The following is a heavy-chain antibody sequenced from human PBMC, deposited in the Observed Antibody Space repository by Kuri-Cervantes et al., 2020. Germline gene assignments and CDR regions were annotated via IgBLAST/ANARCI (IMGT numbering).Heavy chain of an antibody. D-gene: IGHD1-1*01. V-gene: IGHV3-48*02. J-gene: IGHJ4*02. Sequence: GESLKISCAASGFTFSTYSMNWVRQAPGKGLEWVSYISSNSYTVYYADSVRGRFTISRDNAKNSRYLQMNSLRDEDTAVYYCARNNPQLMDGFWGQGTLVTVSS. CDR3: ARNNPQLMDGF. CDR1: GFTFSTYS. CDR2: ISSNSYTV.